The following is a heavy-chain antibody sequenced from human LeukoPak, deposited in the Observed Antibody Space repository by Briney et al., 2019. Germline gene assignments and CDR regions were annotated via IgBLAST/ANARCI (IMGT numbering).Heavy chain of an antibody. Sequence: GGSLRLSCAASGFTFSRDWMHWVRQVPGKGLVWVSRIDSDDGSTSYADSVRGRFTISRDNAKKTLYLQMNSLRAEDTAVYYCASRSWKLFFDYWGQGNMVSVSS. CDR1: GFTFSRDW. V-gene: IGHV3-74*01. CDR2: IDSDDGST. CDR3: ASRSWKLFFDY. D-gene: IGHD3-10*01. J-gene: IGHJ4*02.